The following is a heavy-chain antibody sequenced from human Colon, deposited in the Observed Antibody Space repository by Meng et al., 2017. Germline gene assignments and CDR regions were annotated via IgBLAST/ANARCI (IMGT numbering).Heavy chain of an antibody. J-gene: IGHJ4*02. D-gene: IGHD6-19*01. Sequence: GESLKISCAASGFTFSKYDMNWVRQAPGKGLEWVSAIGSAGVYTYYADSVKGRFTISRDNSRNTLYLQISSLRAEDTAVYYCAKESGYRTGWGSLDFWGQGTLVTVSS. CDR3: AKESGYRTGWGSLDF. CDR1: GFTFSKYD. V-gene: IGHV3-23*01. CDR2: IGSAGVYT.